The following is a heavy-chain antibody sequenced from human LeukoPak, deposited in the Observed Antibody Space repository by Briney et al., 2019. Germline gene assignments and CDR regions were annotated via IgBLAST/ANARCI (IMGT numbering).Heavy chain of an antibody. CDR1: GFTFSSYW. J-gene: IGHJ4*02. D-gene: IGHD5-12*01. CDR2: IRQDGSEK. V-gene: IGHV3-7*01. CDR3: ARKYSGFPFDY. Sequence: PGGSLRLSCAASGFTFSSYWMSWVRQAPGKGLEWVANIRQDGSEKYYVDYVKGRFTISRDNAKNSLYLQMNSLRAEDTAVYYCARKYSGFPFDYWGQGTLVTVSS.